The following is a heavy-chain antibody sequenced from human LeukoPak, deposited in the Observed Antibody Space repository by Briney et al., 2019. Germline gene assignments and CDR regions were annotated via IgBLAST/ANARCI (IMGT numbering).Heavy chain of an antibody. D-gene: IGHD2-15*01. CDR3: ARGGVVVLAGTRRPFDY. J-gene: IGHJ4*02. CDR1: LYALYLCYY. Sequence: SVTESLICGVSLYALYLCYYWGWIRQPPGTGLQWIDRMHVGGRSYYKSSLRSRVTTSLDTSNYHFSLKLSSVTAADTAVYYCARGGVVVLAGTRRPFDYWGKGTLSTASS. V-gene: IGHV4-38-2*01. CDR2: MHVGGRS.